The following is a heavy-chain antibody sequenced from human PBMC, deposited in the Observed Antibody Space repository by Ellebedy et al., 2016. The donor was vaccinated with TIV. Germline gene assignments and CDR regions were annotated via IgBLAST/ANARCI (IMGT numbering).Heavy chain of an antibody. CDR3: AKSGEFLDFVVSEVVTRWFDP. CDR1: GVFPSGYY. D-gene: IGHD2-15*01. J-gene: IGHJ5*02. CDR2: VSHRGST. Sequence: SQTLSLTCGVHGVFPSGYYWTWIRQSPEKGLEWIGEVSHRGSTKYNPSLKSRVTIVVDTSKNMFSLNLTSVTAADTAVYYCAKSGEFLDFVVSEVVTRWFDPWGQGTLVTVSS. V-gene: IGHV4-34*01.